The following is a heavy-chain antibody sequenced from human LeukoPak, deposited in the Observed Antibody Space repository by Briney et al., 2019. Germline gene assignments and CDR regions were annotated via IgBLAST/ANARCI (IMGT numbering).Heavy chain of an antibody. Sequence: GASVKISCKTSGYTFTNYGLSWVRQAPGQGLEWMGWISTYNGNSEYPQKLQGRVTLTTDTSTTTGYMELRSLRSDDTAVYYCARVLGYCGRDYYPLDYWGQGTLVTVSS. CDR2: ISTYNGNS. J-gene: IGHJ4*02. CDR1: GYTFTNYG. CDR3: ARVLGYCGRDYYPLDY. D-gene: IGHD2-21*02. V-gene: IGHV1-18*01.